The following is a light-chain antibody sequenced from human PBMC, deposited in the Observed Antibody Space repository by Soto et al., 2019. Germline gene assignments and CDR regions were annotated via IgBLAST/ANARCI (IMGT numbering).Light chain of an antibody. CDR1: QSISDN. CDR2: GAS. Sequence: EIVMTQSPATLSVSPGERATLSCRASQSISDNSAWYQQRPGQPPRLLIYGASARATGVPARFSGSGSGTEFTLTITNLQSEDFAVYYCQQYIRWPLTFGGGTKVEIK. V-gene: IGKV3-15*01. CDR3: QQYIRWPLT. J-gene: IGKJ4*01.